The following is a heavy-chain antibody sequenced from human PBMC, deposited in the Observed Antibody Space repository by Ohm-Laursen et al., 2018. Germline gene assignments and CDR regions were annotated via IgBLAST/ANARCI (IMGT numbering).Heavy chain of an antibody. V-gene: IGHV4-59*01. CDR1: GASMNDYY. J-gene: IGHJ4*02. CDR2: IYYSGST. D-gene: IGHD3-9*01. Sequence: TLSLTCPVSGASMNDYYWNWIRQPPGKGLEWIGYIYYSGSTKYNPSLESRVTISLDTSRNQFSLRLTSLTAADTAVYYCAKNFNWENPYNFAYWGQGILVTVSS. CDR3: AKNFNWENPYNFAY.